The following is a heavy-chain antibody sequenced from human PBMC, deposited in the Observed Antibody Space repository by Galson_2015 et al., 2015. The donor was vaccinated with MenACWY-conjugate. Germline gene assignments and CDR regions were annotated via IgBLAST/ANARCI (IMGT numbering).Heavy chain of an antibody. CDR3: ARDRDVNYLPAIPRVRGEVIEV. CDR2: ISAYNGNT. J-gene: IGHJ6*01. CDR1: DDRFTSYG. D-gene: IGHD3-10*01. V-gene: IGHV1-18*01. Sequence: SCKASDDRFTSYGISWVRQAPGQGLEWMGWISAYNGNTNYAQKFQGRVTMTTDTSTSTAYMELRSLRSDDTAVYYCARDRDVNYLPAIPRVRGEVIEVWGQGTTVTGSS.